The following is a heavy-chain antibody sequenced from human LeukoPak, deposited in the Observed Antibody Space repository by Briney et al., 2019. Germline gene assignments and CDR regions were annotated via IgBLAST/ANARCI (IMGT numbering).Heavy chain of an antibody. Sequence: ASVKVSCKASGYTFTSYDIIWVRQATGQGLEWMGWMNPNSGNTGYAQKFQGRVTITRNTFISTAYMELSSLRSEDTAVYYCARVVSGYDAFDPWGQGTLVTVSS. J-gene: IGHJ5*02. CDR3: ARVVSGYDAFDP. V-gene: IGHV1-8*03. D-gene: IGHD5-12*01. CDR2: MNPNSGNT. CDR1: GYTFTSYD.